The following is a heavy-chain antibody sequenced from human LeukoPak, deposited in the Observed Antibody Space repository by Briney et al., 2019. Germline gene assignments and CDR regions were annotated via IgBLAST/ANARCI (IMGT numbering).Heavy chain of an antibody. J-gene: IGHJ3*02. CDR3: AKVVALARNDAFDI. CDR2: ISGSGGST. V-gene: IGHV3-23*01. D-gene: IGHD1-14*01. Sequence: GRSLRLSCSASGFTLSSYAMSWVRQAPGKGVEWVSAISGSGGSTYYADSVKGRFTISRDNSKNTLYLQMNSLRAEDTAVYYCAKVVALARNDAFDIWGQGTMVTVSS. CDR1: GFTLSSYA.